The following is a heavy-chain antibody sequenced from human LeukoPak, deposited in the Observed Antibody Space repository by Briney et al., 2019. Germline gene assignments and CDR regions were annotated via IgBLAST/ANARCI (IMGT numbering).Heavy chain of an antibody. CDR2: ISGSGGST. Sequence: GGSLRLSCEASGFTFSNYSMNWVRQAPGKGLEWVSAISGSGGSTYHADSVRGRFTISRDNSKNTLYLQMNSLRAEDAAVYFCAKAPVTSCRGAYCYPFDSWGQGTLVTVSS. D-gene: IGHD2-21*01. V-gene: IGHV3-23*01. CDR1: GFTFSNYS. CDR3: AKAPVTSCRGAYCYPFDS. J-gene: IGHJ4*02.